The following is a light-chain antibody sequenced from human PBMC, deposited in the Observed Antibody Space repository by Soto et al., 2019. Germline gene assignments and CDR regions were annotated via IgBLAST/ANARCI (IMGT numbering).Light chain of an antibody. Sequence: QSVLTQPPSASAAPGQKVTISCSGGSSNIGNSFVSWYQQLPRTAPKLLIYENNKRPSGIPDRFAGSKSGSSATLGITGLQTGDEADYYCGTWDSSLSVVVFGGGTKLTVL. J-gene: IGLJ2*01. V-gene: IGLV1-51*02. CDR1: SSNIGNSF. CDR3: GTWDSSLSVVV. CDR2: ENN.